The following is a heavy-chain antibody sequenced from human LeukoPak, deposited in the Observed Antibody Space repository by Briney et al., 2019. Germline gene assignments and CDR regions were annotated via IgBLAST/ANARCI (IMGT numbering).Heavy chain of an antibody. CDR3: ARTKVGATLVNYYYMDV. V-gene: IGHV1-18*01. CDR1: GGTFTSYG. J-gene: IGHJ6*03. Sequence: ASVKVSCKASGGTFTSYGISWVRQAPGQGLEWMGWISAYNGNTNYAQKLQGRVTMTTDTSTSTAYMELRSLRSDDTAVYYCARTKVGATLVNYYYMDVWGKGTTVTISS. D-gene: IGHD1-26*01. CDR2: ISAYNGNT.